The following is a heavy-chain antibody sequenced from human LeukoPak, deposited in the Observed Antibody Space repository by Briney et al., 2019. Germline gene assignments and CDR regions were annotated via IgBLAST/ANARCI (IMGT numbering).Heavy chain of an antibody. CDR1: GFTFSSYS. V-gene: IGHV3-21*01. D-gene: IGHD2-2*01. CDR2: ISSSSSYI. Sequence: RGSLRLSCAASGFTFSSYSMNWVRQAPGKGLEWVSSISSSSSYIYYADSVKGRFTISRDNAKNSLYLQMNSLRAEDTAVYYCARDNEYQLLLGVWGQGTLVTVSS. J-gene: IGHJ4*02. CDR3: ARDNEYQLLLGV.